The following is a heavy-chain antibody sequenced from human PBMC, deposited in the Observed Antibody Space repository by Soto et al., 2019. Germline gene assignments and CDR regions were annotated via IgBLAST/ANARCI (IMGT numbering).Heavy chain of an antibody. CDR2: ISSSSSYI. D-gene: IGHD2-21*01. CDR3: AIDRAYCGGDCYFAEYFQH. V-gene: IGHV3-21*01. J-gene: IGHJ1*01. CDR1: GFTFSSYS. Sequence: EVQLVESGGGLLKPGGSLRLSCAASGFTFSSYSMNWVRQAPGKGLEWVSSISSSSSYIYYADSVKGRFTISRDNAKHAQYLQINSLRAEDTAVYYCAIDRAYCGGDCYFAEYFQHWGQGTLVTVSS.